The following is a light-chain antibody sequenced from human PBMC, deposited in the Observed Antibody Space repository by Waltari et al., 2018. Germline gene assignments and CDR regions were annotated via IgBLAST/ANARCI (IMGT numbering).Light chain of an antibody. Sequence: DIVLTQSPATLSLSPGERATLSCRASQSASSSYFAWYQQKPGQAPRLLIYDASNRATGIPARFSGSGSGTDFTLTISSLEPEDFAVYYCQQRSNWPPRYTSGQGTKLEIK. CDR3: QQRSNWPPRYT. CDR1: QSASSSY. CDR2: DAS. J-gene: IGKJ2*01. V-gene: IGKV3-11*01.